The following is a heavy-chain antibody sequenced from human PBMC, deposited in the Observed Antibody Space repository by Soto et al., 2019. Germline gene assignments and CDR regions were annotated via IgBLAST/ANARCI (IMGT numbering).Heavy chain of an antibody. D-gene: IGHD5-12*01. CDR2: IFPGDSDT. CDR3: ARQSGMDV. CDR1: VYNFAGYW. J-gene: IGHJ6*02. Sequence: GESLKISCKTSVYNFAGYWIGWVRQIPGKGLEWLGIIFPGDSDTKYSPSFQGQVIISADKSIRTAYLQWSSLKASDTAIYYCARQSGMDVWGQGTTVTVSS. V-gene: IGHV5-51*01.